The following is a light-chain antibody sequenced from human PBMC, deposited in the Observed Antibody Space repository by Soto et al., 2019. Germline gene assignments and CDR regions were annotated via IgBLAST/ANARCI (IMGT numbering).Light chain of an antibody. Sequence: EIVMTQSPATLSVSPGERATLSCRASQSVSSNLAWYQQKPGQAPRLLISGASTRATGVPARFSGSGSGTEFTLPISSLQSEDFAVYYCQQYKLWPRTFGQGTKLEIK. V-gene: IGKV3-15*01. CDR2: GAS. J-gene: IGKJ2*01. CDR3: QQYKLWPRT. CDR1: QSVSSN.